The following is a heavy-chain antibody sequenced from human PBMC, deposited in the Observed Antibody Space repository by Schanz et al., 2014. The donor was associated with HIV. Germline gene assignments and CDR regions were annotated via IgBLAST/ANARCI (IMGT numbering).Heavy chain of an antibody. CDR2: ISYDGTNK. Sequence: QVRLVESGGGVVQPGRSLRLSCAASGFTFDNYGMHWVRQAPGKGLEWVAVISYDGTNKYYADSVKGRFAISRDKSKNTLYLQMNSLRVEDTAVYYCTRLVVRWFGEAHYSMDVWGQGTTVTVAS. V-gene: IGHV3-30*03. J-gene: IGHJ6*02. CDR3: TRLVVRWFGEAHYSMDV. CDR1: GFTFDNYG. D-gene: IGHD3-10*01.